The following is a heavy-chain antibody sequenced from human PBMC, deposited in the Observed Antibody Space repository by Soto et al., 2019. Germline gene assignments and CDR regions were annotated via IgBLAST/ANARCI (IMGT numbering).Heavy chain of an antibody. CDR1: VFTFSSYA. CDR2: ISYDGSNK. Sequence: SLILSCAASVFTFSSYAMHWVRQAPGKGLEWVAVISYDGSNKYYADSVKGRFTISRDNSKNTLYLQMNSLRAEDTAVYYCARDVESGSSQYYYYYYGMDVWGQGTTVTVSS. V-gene: IGHV3-30-3*01. J-gene: IGHJ6*02. CDR3: ARDVESGSSQYYYYYYGMDV. D-gene: IGHD1-26*01.